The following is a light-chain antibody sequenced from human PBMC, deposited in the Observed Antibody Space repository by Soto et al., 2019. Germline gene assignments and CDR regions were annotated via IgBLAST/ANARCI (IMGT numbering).Light chain of an antibody. J-gene: IGKJ2*01. CDR3: QQYNSYSS. V-gene: IGKV1-5*01. CDR2: GAS. CDR1: QSINSW. Sequence: IQMTQSPSTLSASVGDRVTITCRASQSINSWLAWYQQKPGKAPKLLIYGASSLESGVPLRFGGSGSGTEFTLTISSLQPDDFATYFCQQYNSYSSFGQGT.